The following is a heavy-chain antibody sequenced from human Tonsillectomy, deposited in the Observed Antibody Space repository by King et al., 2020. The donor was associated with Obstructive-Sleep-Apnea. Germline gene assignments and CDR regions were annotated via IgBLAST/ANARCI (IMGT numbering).Heavy chain of an antibody. D-gene: IGHD6-13*01. Sequence: QLQESGPGLVKPSETLSLNCTVSGGSVSSGSYYWSWIRQPPGKGLEWIGYIYYSGSTNYNPSLKSRVTISVDTSKNQFSLKLSSVTAADTAVYYCARALALEYSSSWPFDPWGQGTLVTVSS. CDR1: GGSVSSGSYY. J-gene: IGHJ5*02. V-gene: IGHV4-61*01. CDR3: ARALALEYSSSWPFDP. CDR2: IYYSGST.